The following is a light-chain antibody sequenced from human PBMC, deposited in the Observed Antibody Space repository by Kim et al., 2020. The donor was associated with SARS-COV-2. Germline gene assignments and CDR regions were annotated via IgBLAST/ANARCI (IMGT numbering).Light chain of an antibody. J-gene: IGLJ6*01. CDR2: AVT. V-gene: IGLV2-11*01. Sequence: GQSVTISCTGTSSDVGGYNYVSWYQLHPGKAPKLMIYAVTERPSGVPDRFSGSKSGNTAFLTIPGLQAEDEADYYCSSYADSSSLLFGGGTKVTVL. CDR1: SSDVGGYNY. CDR3: SSYADSSSLL.